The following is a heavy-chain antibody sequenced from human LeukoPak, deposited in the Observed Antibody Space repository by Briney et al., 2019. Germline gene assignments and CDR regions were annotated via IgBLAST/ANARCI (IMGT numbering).Heavy chain of an antibody. CDR1: GGTFSSYA. Sequence: ASVKVSCKASGGTFSSYAISWVRQAPGQGLKWMGRIIPILGIANYAQKFQGRVTITADKSTSTAYMELSSLRYEDTAVYYCAVNYGSGTPPNYGMDVWGQGTTVTVSS. CDR2: IIPILGIA. V-gene: IGHV1-69*04. D-gene: IGHD3-10*01. CDR3: AVNYGSGTPPNYGMDV. J-gene: IGHJ6*02.